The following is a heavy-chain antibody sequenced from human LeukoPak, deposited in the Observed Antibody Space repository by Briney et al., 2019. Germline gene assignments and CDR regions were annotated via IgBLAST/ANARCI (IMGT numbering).Heavy chain of an antibody. Sequence: SETLSLTCTVSGDSITSSNYYWGWIRQPPGKGLEWIGSIYYSGSTHYNPSLKSRLTISVDTSRNQFSLKLRTVTAADTAVYYRARNITIFGVIPRGAGWFDPWGQGTLVTVSS. CDR2: IYYSGST. CDR3: ARNITIFGVIPRGAGWFDP. CDR1: GDSITSSNYY. V-gene: IGHV4-39*01. D-gene: IGHD3-3*01. J-gene: IGHJ5*02.